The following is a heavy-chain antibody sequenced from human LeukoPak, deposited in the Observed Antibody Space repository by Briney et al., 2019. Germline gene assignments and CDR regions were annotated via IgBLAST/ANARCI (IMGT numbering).Heavy chain of an antibody. CDR2: ISSSSSYI. CDR3: ARDRSVVPAAIRSDDAFDI. CDR1: GFTFSSYS. Sequence: PGGSLRLSCAAYGFTFSSYSMNWVRQDPGKGLEWVSSISSSSSYIYYADSVKGRFTISRDNAKNSPYLQMNSLRAEDTAVYYCARDRSVVPAAIRSDDAFDIWGQGTMVTVSS. D-gene: IGHD2-2*02. V-gene: IGHV3-21*01. J-gene: IGHJ3*02.